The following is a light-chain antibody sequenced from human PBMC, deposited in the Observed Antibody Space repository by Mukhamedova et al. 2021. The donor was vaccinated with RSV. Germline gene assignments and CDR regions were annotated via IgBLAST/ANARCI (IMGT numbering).Light chain of an antibody. CDR3: QQYDNLYS. V-gene: IGKV1-33*01. Sequence: WYQRRVHGKAPKLLIYDASNLETGVPSRFSGSGSGTDFTFTISSLQPEDIATYYCQQYDNLYSFGQGTKLEI. CDR2: DAS. J-gene: IGKJ2*03.